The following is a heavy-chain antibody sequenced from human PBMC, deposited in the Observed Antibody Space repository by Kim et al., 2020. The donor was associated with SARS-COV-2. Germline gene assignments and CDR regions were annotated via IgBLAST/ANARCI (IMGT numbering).Heavy chain of an antibody. D-gene: IGHD3-9*01. Sequence: GGSLRLSCAASGFTFSDYGMHWVRQAPGKGLEWVAVIWHDGSNKYYADSVKGLFTIHRDDTKNTLYLQMNSLRVEDTAVYYCARDDILTGYTIDYWGQGTLVTVSS. V-gene: IGHV3-33*08. J-gene: IGHJ4*02. CDR1: GFTFSDYG. CDR3: ARDDILTGYTIDY. CDR2: IWHDGSNK.